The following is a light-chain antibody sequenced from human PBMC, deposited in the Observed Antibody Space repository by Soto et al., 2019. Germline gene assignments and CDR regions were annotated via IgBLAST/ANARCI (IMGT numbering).Light chain of an antibody. J-gene: IGLJ2*01. Sequence: QSVLTQPPSASGSPGQSVTISCTGTSSDVGAYKDVSWYQQYPGKAPKLMIYEVSKRPSGVPDRFSGSKSGNTASLTVSGLQAEDEADYYCTSYVGSNILVFGGGTKLTVL. V-gene: IGLV2-8*01. CDR3: TSYVGSNILV. CDR1: SSDVGAYKD. CDR2: EVS.